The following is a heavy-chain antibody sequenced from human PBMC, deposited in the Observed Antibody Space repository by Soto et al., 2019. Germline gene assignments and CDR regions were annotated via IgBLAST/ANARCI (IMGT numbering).Heavy chain of an antibody. V-gene: IGHV4-59*08. D-gene: IGHD6-19*01. J-gene: IGHJ5*02. CDR1: GGSISSYY. Sequence: ETLSLTCTVSGGSISSYYWSWIRQPPGKGLEWIGYIYYSGSTNYNPSLKSRVTISVDTSKNQFSLKLSSVTAADTAVYYCARPRGIAVADPWFDPWGQGTLVTVSS. CDR2: IYYSGST. CDR3: ARPRGIAVADPWFDP.